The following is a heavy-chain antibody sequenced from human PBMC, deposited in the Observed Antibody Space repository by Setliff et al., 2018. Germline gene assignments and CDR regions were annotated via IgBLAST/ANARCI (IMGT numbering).Heavy chain of an antibody. V-gene: IGHV4-4*02. J-gene: IGHJ5*02. Sequence: LRETLSLTCAVSGVSVNSLTWWSWVRQPPGKGLEWIGHIYHDGNTKYNPSVNYNPSLKSRVTISIDKSKNQFSLNLSSVTAADTAVYYCARGGERYHAASWGQGLLVTVSS. CDR2: IYHDGNTKYNPSV. CDR1: GVSVNSLTW. D-gene: IGHD2-2*01. CDR3: ARGGERYHAAS.